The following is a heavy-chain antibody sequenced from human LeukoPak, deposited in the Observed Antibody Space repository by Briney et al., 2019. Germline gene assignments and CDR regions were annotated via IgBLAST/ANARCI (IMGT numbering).Heavy chain of an antibody. CDR3: ARRGYSGSGSYPVDY. J-gene: IGHJ4*02. CDR2: INPGDSDT. Sequence: GESLKISCKGSGYSFTSYWIAWVRQMPGKGLEWMGIINPGDSDTRYSPSFQGQVTISADKSISTAYLQWSSLKPSDTAMYYCARRGYSGSGSYPVDYWGQGTLVTVSS. CDR1: GYSFTSYW. V-gene: IGHV5-51*01. D-gene: IGHD3-10*01.